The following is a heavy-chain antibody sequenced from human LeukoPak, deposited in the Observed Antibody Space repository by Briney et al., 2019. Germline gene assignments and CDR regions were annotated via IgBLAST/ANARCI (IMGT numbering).Heavy chain of an antibody. Sequence: GTSVKVSCKASGFTFTSSAVQWVRQARGQRLEWIGWIVVGSGNTNYAQKFQERVTITRDMSTSTAYMELSSLRSEDTAVYYCAAVDIVVVIATHDAFDIWGQGTMVTVSS. CDR2: IVVGSGNT. D-gene: IGHD2-21*01. V-gene: IGHV1-58*01. J-gene: IGHJ3*02. CDR1: GFTFTSSA. CDR3: AAVDIVVVIATHDAFDI.